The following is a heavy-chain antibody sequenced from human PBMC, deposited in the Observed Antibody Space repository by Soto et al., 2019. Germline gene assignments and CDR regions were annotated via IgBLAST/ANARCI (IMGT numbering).Heavy chain of an antibody. D-gene: IGHD1-26*01. V-gene: IGHV1-3*04. CDR2: INTDNGKT. CDR3: ARVDGTY. CDR1: GYSFTSYA. J-gene: IGHJ4*02. Sequence: QVQLVQSGAEGKKPGASVKVSCKACGYSFTSYAIHWVRQAPGQGLEWMGWINTDNGKTKYSQKFQGRVTITRDTSASAAYMQLSSLRSEDTAVYYCARVDGTYWGQGTLVLVSS.